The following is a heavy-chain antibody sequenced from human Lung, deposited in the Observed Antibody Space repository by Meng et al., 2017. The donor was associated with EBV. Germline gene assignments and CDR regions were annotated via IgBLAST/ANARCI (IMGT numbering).Heavy chain of an antibody. CDR2: INPSGGST. J-gene: IGHJ4*02. Sequence: QVQLVQSGAEVTKPGASMKVSCKASGYTFTSYYIHWVRQAPGQGLEWMGVINPSGGSTTYSQKFQGRLTMTRDTSTSAVYMELSSLRSEDTAIYYCARSPLDGYNYPFDYWGQGTLITVSS. CDR3: ARSPLDGYNYPFDY. D-gene: IGHD5-24*01. V-gene: IGHV1-46*01. CDR1: GYTFTSYY.